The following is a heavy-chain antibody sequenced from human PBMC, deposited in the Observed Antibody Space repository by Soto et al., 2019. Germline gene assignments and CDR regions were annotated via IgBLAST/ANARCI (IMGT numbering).Heavy chain of an antibody. CDR2: IYYSGST. V-gene: IGHV4-39*01. J-gene: IGHJ4*02. D-gene: IGHD1-26*01. CDR1: GGSISSSSYY. CDR3: ARVGFYPYYFDY. Sequence: SETLSLTCTVSGGSISSSSYYWGWIRQPPGKGLEWIGSIYYSGSTYYNPSLKSRVTISVDTPKNQFSLKLSSVTAADTAVYYCARVGFYPYYFDYWGQGTLVTVSS.